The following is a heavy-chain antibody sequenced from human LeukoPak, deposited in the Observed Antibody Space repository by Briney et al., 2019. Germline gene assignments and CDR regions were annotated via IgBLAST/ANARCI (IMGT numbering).Heavy chain of an antibody. D-gene: IGHD3-9*01. J-gene: IGHJ4*02. Sequence: GGSLRLSCAASGFTFSSYWMSWVRQAPGKGLEWLANIKLDGSEKYYVDSVKGRFTISRDNAKNSLYLQMNSLRADDTAVYYCARDQSRYFDWYLGFFDYWGQGTLVTVSS. CDR3: ARDQSRYFDWYLGFFDY. CDR2: IKLDGSEK. V-gene: IGHV3-7*01. CDR1: GFTFSSYW.